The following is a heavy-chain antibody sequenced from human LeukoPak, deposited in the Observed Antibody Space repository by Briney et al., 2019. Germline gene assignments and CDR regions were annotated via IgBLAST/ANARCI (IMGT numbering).Heavy chain of an antibody. CDR2: ISYNGAGT. CDR3: ARGHFWSGYTYQDYFYYMDV. CDR1: AFTFSKLA. J-gene: IGHJ6*03. D-gene: IGHD3-3*02. Sequence: GVSLRLSCAASAFTFSKLAMHWVRQAPGSGPESVSGISYNGAGTYYENSVKGRFIISRDNSKRTLYLQVVSLRVEDMGVYYCARGHFWSGYTYQDYFYYMDVWGKGTAVTVSS. V-gene: IGHV3-64*01.